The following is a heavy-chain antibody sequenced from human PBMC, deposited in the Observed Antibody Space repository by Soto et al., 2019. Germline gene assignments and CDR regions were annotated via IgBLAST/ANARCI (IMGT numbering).Heavy chain of an antibody. Sequence: EVQLVESGGGLVQPGGSLRLSCAASGFSITNTWMHWVRQAPGKGLEWVGRVKSKADGGTADYAAPVKGRFTVSRDDSKNTQYLQMNSLKMGVTAVYYCNSYPDFWGGHTPLWGQGTLVTVSS. J-gene: IGHJ4*02. CDR1: GFSITNTW. CDR2: VKSKADGGTA. V-gene: IGHV3-15*07. D-gene: IGHD3-3*01. CDR3: NSYPDFWGGHTPL.